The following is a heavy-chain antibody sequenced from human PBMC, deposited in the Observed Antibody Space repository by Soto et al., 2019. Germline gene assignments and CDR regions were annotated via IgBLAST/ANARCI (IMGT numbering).Heavy chain of an antibody. CDR3: AREGTTAPQDGFYYYGMDV. D-gene: IGHD5-18*01. V-gene: IGHV1-69*01. J-gene: IGHJ6*02. CDR1: GGTFSSYA. Sequence: QVQLVQSGAEVRKPGSSVKVSCKASGGTFSSYAITWVRQAPGQGLEWMGGIIPIFGSTNYAQKFQGRVTITAAESTSTAYVELSSLRSEDTAVYYCAREGTTAPQDGFYYYGMDVWGQGTTVTVSS. CDR2: IIPIFGST.